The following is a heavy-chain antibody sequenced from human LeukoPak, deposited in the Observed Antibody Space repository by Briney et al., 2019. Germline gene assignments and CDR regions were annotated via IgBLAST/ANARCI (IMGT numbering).Heavy chain of an antibody. V-gene: IGHV3-23*01. CDR3: AKDPPGYSSGWPPFDY. Sequence: GGSLRLSCAASGFTFSSYAMSWVRQAPGKGLESVSAISGSGGSTYYADSVKGRFTISRDNSKNTLYLQMNSLRAEDTAVYYCAKDPPGYSSGWPPFDYWGQGTLVTVSS. D-gene: IGHD6-19*01. CDR1: GFTFSSYA. CDR2: ISGSGGST. J-gene: IGHJ4*02.